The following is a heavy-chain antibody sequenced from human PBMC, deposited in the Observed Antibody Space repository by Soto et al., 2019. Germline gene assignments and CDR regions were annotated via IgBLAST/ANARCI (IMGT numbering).Heavy chain of an antibody. V-gene: IGHV1-2*04. CDR2: INPNSGGT. J-gene: IGHJ6*03. CDR1: GYTFTGYY. Sequence: GASVKVSCKASGYTFTGYYMHWVRQAPGQGLEWMGWINPNSGGTNYAQKFQGWVTMTRDTSISTAYMEVSRLRSDDTAVYYCARDHAEVTAMVRQRNYYYYYMDVWGKGTTVTVSS. D-gene: IGHD5-18*01. CDR3: ARDHAEVTAMVRQRNYYYYYMDV.